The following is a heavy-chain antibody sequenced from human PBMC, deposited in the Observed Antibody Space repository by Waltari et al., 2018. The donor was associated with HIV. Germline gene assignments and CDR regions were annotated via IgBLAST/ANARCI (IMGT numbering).Heavy chain of an antibody. CDR2: IYPGDSDT. J-gene: IGHJ4*02. Sequence: EVQLVQSGAEVTKPGESLKISCTGSGYRFTSYWIGWVRQMPGKGLEWMGIIYPGDSDTRYSPSFQGQVTISADKSISTAYLQWSSLKASDTAMYYCARQESIVGGTGWHPFDYWGQGTLVTVSS. CDR3: ARQESIVGGTGWHPFDY. V-gene: IGHV5-51*01. CDR1: GYRFTSYW. D-gene: IGHD1-26*01.